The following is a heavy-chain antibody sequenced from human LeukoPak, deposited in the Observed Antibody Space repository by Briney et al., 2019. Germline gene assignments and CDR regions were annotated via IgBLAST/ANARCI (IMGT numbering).Heavy chain of an antibody. Sequence: ASVKVSCKASGYTFTSYAMHWVRQAPGQGPEWMGWISANNGNTNYPQKLQGRVTMTTDTSTSTAYMELRSLRSDDTAVYYCARDTVTTSEYYYYGMDVWGQGTTVTVSS. CDR2: ISANNGNT. J-gene: IGHJ6*02. CDR1: GYTFTSYA. CDR3: ARDTVTTSEYYYYGMDV. V-gene: IGHV1-18*01. D-gene: IGHD4-17*01.